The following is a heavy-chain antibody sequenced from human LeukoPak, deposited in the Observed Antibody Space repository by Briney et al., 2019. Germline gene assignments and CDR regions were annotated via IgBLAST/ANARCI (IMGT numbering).Heavy chain of an antibody. CDR1: GGSISSYY. V-gene: IGHV4-59*01. CDR3: AREKRSGPHYCYGMDV. CDR2: IYYSGST. J-gene: IGHJ6*02. D-gene: IGHD2-15*01. Sequence: SETLSLTCTVSGGSISSYYWSWIRQPPGKGLEWIGYIYYSGSTNYNPSLKSRVTISVDTSKIQFSLKLSSVTAVDTAVYYCAREKRSGPHYCYGMDVWGQGTTVTVSS.